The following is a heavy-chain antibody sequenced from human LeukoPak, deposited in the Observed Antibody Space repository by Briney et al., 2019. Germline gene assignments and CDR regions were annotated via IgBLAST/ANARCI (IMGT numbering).Heavy chain of an antibody. CDR1: GFTFSSYG. CDR2: IWYDGSNK. Sequence: PGRSLRLSRAASGFTFSSYGMHWVRQAPGKGLEWVAVIWYDGSNKYYADSVKGRFTISRDNSKNTLYLQMNSLRAEDTAVYYCAKEVAAAGTNYYYYMDVWGKGTTVTVSS. J-gene: IGHJ6*03. V-gene: IGHV3-33*06. CDR3: AKEVAAAGTNYYYYMDV. D-gene: IGHD6-13*01.